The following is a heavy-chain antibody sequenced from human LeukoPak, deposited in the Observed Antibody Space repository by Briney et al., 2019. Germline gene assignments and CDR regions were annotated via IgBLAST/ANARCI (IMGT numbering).Heavy chain of an antibody. J-gene: IGHJ3*01. CDR3: ARLSAAVHLGAFDL. CDR2: IHTSGSN. Sequence: SQTLSLTCAVSGVSISPYYWAWIRQPPGKGLEWIGYIHTSGSNNQYPSLKSRVTISVDKSKNHFSLRLTSVTAADAAVYYCARLSAAVHLGAFDLWGQGTMVTVSS. V-gene: IGHV4-4*09. CDR1: GVSISPYY. D-gene: IGHD3-3*01.